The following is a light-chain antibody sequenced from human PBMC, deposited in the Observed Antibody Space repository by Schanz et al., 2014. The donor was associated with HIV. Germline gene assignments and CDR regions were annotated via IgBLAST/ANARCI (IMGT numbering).Light chain of an antibody. CDR2: EVS. CDR3: SSKGGGDTLV. V-gene: IGLV2-8*01. J-gene: IGLJ3*02. Sequence: QSALTQPASVSGSPGQSVTISCTGTRSDIGNHDFVSWYQHHPDKAPKLIIYEVSKRPSGVPARFSGSKSGNTASLTVSGLQTDDEADYYCSSKGGGDTLVFGGGTKLTVL. CDR1: RSDIGNHDF.